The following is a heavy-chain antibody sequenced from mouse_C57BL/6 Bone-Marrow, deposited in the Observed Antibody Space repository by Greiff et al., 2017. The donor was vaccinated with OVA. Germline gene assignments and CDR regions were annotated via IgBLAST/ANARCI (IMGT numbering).Heavy chain of an antibody. J-gene: IGHJ3*01. CDR2: ISDGGSYT. CDR1: RFTFSSYA. Sequence: EVMLVESGGGLVKPGGSLKLSCAASRFTFSSYAMSWVRQTPEKRLEWVATISDGGSYTYYPDNVKGRFTISRDNAKNNLYLQMSHLKSEDTAMYYCARGAYDNAYWGQGTLVTVSA. V-gene: IGHV5-4*03. D-gene: IGHD2-3*01. CDR3: ARGAYDNAY.